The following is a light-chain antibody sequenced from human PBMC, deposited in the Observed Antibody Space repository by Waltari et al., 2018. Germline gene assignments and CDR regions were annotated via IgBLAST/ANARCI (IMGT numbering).Light chain of an antibody. CDR1: TGNLARTF. Sequence: NFMLTQPHSVSESPGKTVPHPCTRHTGNLARTFVPWYQQRPGSAPTTVIYEDNQRPSGVPDRFSGSIDSSSNSASLTISGLKTEDEADYYCQSYDSSTVVFGGGTKLTVL. CDR2: EDN. CDR3: QSYDSSTVV. J-gene: IGLJ2*01. V-gene: IGLV6-57*03.